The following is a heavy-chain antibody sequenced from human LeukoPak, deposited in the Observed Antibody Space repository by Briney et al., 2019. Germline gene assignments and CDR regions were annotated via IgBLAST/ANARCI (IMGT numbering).Heavy chain of an antibody. CDR1: GYTFTGYY. V-gene: IGHV1-2*02. Sequence: ASVTVSFKASGYTFTGYYMHWVRQAPGQGLVWMGWSNPNSGGTNYAQKSQGRVSITSNTTNNTAYMELSRLRSDDTAVYYGARGPRNVVVPAALYFDYWGQGTLVTVSS. D-gene: IGHD2-2*01. CDR2: SNPNSGGT. CDR3: ARGPRNVVVPAALYFDY. J-gene: IGHJ4*02.